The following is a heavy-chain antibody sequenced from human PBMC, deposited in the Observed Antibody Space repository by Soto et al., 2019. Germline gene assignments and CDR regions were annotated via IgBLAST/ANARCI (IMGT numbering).Heavy chain of an antibody. D-gene: IGHD6-6*01. CDR2: IGAFNGNT. CDR3: ARHRVKYSMSSGLDV. J-gene: IGHJ6*02. Sequence: ASVKVSCKASGYTFSSYAITWVRQAPGQGLEWMGWIGAFNGNTIYAQNLQGRVTMTTDTSTTTASMELRNLNSDDTAVYYCARHRVKYSMSSGLDVWGQGTTVTVSS. V-gene: IGHV1-18*04. CDR1: GYTFSSYA.